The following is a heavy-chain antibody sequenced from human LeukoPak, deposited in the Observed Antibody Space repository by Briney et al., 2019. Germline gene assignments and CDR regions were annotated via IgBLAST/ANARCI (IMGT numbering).Heavy chain of an antibody. Sequence: GGSLRLSCAASGFTVSSNYMSWVRQAPGKGLEWVSVIYSGGKTYYADSVKGRFTISRDNSKNTLYLQVNSLRAEDTAVYYCARDGGSGNPRFDSWGQGTLVTVSS. V-gene: IGHV3-53*01. D-gene: IGHD3-10*01. CDR2: IYSGGKT. CDR1: GFTVSSNY. J-gene: IGHJ4*02. CDR3: ARDGGSGNPRFDS.